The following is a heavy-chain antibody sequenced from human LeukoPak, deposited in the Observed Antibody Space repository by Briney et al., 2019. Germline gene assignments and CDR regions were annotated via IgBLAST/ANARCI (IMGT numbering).Heavy chain of an antibody. CDR2: IYSGGKT. CDR3: ARDLTAEDPSY. D-gene: IGHD2-21*02. V-gene: IGHV3-66*01. CDR1: GFTVSNYY. Sequence: PGGSLRLSCAASGFTVSNYYMNWVRQAPGKGLEWVSVIYSGGKTYYADSVKGRFTFSRDNSKNTVYLQMNSLRGEDTAIYYCARDLTAEDPSYWGQGTLVTVSS. J-gene: IGHJ4*02.